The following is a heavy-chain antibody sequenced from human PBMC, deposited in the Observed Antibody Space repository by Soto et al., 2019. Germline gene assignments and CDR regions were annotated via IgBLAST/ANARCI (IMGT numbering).Heavy chain of an antibody. D-gene: IGHD6-13*01. J-gene: IGHJ6*02. Sequence: GGSLRLSCAASGFTFSSYGMHWVRQAPGKGLEWVAVISYDGSNKYYADSVKGRFTISRDNSKNTLYLQMNSLRAEGTAVYYCAKERGSSSWYGHYYGMDVWGQGTTVTVSS. V-gene: IGHV3-30*18. CDR1: GFTFSSYG. CDR2: ISYDGSNK. CDR3: AKERGSSSWYGHYYGMDV.